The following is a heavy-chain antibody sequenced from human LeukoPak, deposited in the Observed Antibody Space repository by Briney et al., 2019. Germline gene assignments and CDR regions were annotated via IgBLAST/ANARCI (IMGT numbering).Heavy chain of an antibody. J-gene: IGHJ4*02. D-gene: IGHD7-27*01. Sequence: PSETLSLTCTVSGGSISSSSYYWGWIRQPPGKGLEWIGSIYYSGYTFYNPSLKSRVTISVDTSKKQFSLKLSSVTAADTAVYYCARKRPWGLSRYFDYWGQGTLVTVSS. CDR3: ARKRPWGLSRYFDY. V-gene: IGHV4-39*01. CDR2: IYYSGYT. CDR1: GGSISSSSYY.